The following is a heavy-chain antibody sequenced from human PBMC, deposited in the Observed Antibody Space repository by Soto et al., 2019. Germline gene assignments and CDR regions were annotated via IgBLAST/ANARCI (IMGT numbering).Heavy chain of an antibody. CDR2: ISAHNGNT. CDR3: ARGRYGDY. CDR1: GYGFTTYG. Sequence: QVHLVQSGAEVKKPGASVKVSCKGSGYGFTTYGITWVRQAPGQGLEWMAWISAHNGNTNYAQKLQGRVTVTRDTSTSTAYLELRSLTSDDTAVYDCARGRYGDYWGQGALVTVSS. D-gene: IGHD1-1*01. V-gene: IGHV1-18*01. J-gene: IGHJ4*02.